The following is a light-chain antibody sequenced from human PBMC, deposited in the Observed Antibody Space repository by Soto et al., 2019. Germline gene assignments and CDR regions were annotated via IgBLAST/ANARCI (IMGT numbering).Light chain of an antibody. CDR3: QQRSSWPRT. CDR2: DAS. V-gene: IGKV3-11*01. J-gene: IGKJ1*01. Sequence: EIVLTQSPSTLSLSPGEGATLSCRASQSISSGLAWYQQKPGQAPKLFIYDASNRVTGIPARFRGSGSGTDFTLTISTLEPEDFAVYYCQQRSSWPRTFGQGTKV. CDR1: QSISSG.